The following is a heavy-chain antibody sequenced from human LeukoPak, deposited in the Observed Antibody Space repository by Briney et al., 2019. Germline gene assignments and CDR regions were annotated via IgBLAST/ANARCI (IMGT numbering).Heavy chain of an antibody. CDR1: GLTFSTYG. D-gene: IGHD6-19*01. CDR2: ISGSGGST. CDR3: AKVLAVAGPVDY. Sequence: GGSLRLSCAASGLTFSTYGMSWVRQAPGKGLEWVSVISGSGGSTYYADSVKGRFTISRDNSKNTVYLQMNSLRAEDTAVYYCAKVLAVAGPVDYWGQGTLVTVSS. J-gene: IGHJ4*02. V-gene: IGHV3-23*01.